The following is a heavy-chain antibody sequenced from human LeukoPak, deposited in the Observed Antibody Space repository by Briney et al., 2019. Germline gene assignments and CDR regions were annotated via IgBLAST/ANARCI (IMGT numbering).Heavy chain of an antibody. V-gene: IGHV4-34*01. Sequence: SETLSLTCAVSGGSFSGNYWTWIRHPPGKGLEWIGEFTHVGDTNYNPSLKNRVSISVDTSKNQFSLRLTSVTAADTAVYYCARGNRQLAYYGSGSRLPFDSWGQGTLVTVSS. CDR2: FTHVGDT. J-gene: IGHJ4*02. CDR3: ARGNRQLAYYGSGSRLPFDS. D-gene: IGHD3-10*01. CDR1: GGSFSGNY.